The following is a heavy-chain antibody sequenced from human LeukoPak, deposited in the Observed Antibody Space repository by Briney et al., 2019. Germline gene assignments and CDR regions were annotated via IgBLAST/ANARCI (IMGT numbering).Heavy chain of an antibody. CDR2: IHYSGST. Sequence: PSETLSLTCTVSGGSMYNYYWSWIRQPPGKGLEWIGYIHYSGSTNYNPSLKSRVTMSLDTSKNQVSLKVNSVTAADTAVYYCARHVSSGGTYAHFDYWGQGTLVTVSS. D-gene: IGHD1-26*01. CDR1: GGSMYNYY. CDR3: ARHVSSGGTYAHFDY. V-gene: IGHV4-59*08. J-gene: IGHJ4*02.